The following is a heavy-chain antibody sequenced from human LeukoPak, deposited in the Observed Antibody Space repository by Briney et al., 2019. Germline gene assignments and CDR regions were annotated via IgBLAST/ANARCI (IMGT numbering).Heavy chain of an antibody. J-gene: IGHJ4*02. CDR1: GGSISSYY. V-gene: IGHV4-59*01. D-gene: IGHD3-22*01. Sequence: SETLSLTCTVSGGSISSYYWSWIRHPPGKGLEWIGYIYYSGSTNYNPSLKSRVTISVDTSKNQFSLKLSSVTAADTAVYYCARITDSSGYWGYFDYWGQGTLVTVSS. CDR3: ARITDSSGYWGYFDY. CDR2: IYYSGST.